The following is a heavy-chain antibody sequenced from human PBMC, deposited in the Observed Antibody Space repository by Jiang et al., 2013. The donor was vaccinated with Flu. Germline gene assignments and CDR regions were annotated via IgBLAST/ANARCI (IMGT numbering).Heavy chain of an antibody. CDR2: IYRTGST. V-gene: IGHV4-61*02. CDR3: ARGRGVVVAATASWYFDV. J-gene: IGHJ2*01. D-gene: IGHD2-15*01. Sequence: TLSLTCNGSGASISSGTDQWTWIRQPAGKGLEWIGRIYRTGSTNYNPSLRSRATVSADTSGNQFFLNLTSVTAADTAVYFCARGRGVVVAATASWYFDVWGRGTLVTVSS. CDR1: GASISSGTDQ.